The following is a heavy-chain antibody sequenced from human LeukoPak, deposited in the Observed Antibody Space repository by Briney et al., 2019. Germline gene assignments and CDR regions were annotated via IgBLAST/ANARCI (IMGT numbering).Heavy chain of an antibody. CDR1: GGSISSSSYY. D-gene: IGHD2-2*01. Sequence: SETLSLTCTVSGGSISSSSYYWGWIRRPPGKGLEWIGSIYYSGSTYYNPSLKSRVTISVDTSKNQFSLKLSSVTAADTAVYYCARTIVVVPAALKDFDYWGQGTLVTVSS. CDR3: ARTIVVVPAALKDFDY. CDR2: IYYSGST. V-gene: IGHV4-39*01. J-gene: IGHJ4*02.